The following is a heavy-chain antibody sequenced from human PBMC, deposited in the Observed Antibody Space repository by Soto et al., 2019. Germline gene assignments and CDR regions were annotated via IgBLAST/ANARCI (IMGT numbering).Heavy chain of an antibody. CDR3: ARGVYGSGNYYTGPAAFDI. CDR2: TIPVFNTA. V-gene: IGHV1-69*06. D-gene: IGHD3-10*01. J-gene: IGHJ3*02. CDR1: GGTLSDHG. Sequence: QVQLEQSGAEVKKPGSSVKVSCKASGGTLSDHGVAWLRQAPGQGLEWMGGTIPVFNTAKYAQKFQGRVTVNAKKFTNIAYMELRSLRSEDTAVYFCARGVYGSGNYYTGPAAFDIWGPGTMVIVSS.